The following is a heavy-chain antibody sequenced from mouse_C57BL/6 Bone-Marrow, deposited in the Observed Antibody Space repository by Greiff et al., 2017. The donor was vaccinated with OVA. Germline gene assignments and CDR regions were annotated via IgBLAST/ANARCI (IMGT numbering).Heavy chain of an antibody. CDR2: IYPSDSET. CDR1: GYTFPSYW. D-gene: IGHD4-1*01. CDR3: ARDWDAMDY. V-gene: IGHV1-61*01. J-gene: IGHJ4*01. Sequence: QVQLQQPGAELVRPGSSVKLSCKASGYTFPSYWMDWVKQRPGQGLEWIGNIYPSDSETHYNQKFKDKATLTVDKSSSTAYMQLSSLTSEDSAVYYCARDWDAMDYWGQGTSVTVSS.